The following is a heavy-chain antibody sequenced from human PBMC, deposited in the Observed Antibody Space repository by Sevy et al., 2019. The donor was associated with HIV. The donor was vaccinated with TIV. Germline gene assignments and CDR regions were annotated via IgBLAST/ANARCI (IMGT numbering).Heavy chain of an antibody. V-gene: IGHV3-74*01. CDR2: MNTAGSST. J-gene: IGHJ4*02. Sequence: GGSLRLSCEASGFDFSSHWMQWVRQAPGKGLVWVSRMNTAGSSTNYADSVKGRFTISRDNAKNTLYLEMNNLRDEDTALYYCAIARFDIWGPGTLVTVSS. CDR3: AIARFDI. CDR1: GFDFSSHW.